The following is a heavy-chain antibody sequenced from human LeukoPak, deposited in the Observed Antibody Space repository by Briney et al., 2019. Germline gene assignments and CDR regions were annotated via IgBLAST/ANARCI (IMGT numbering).Heavy chain of an antibody. D-gene: IGHD3-10*01. CDR2: INHSGST. Sequence: SETLSLTCAVYGGSFSGYYWSWIRPPPGKGLEWIGEINHSGSTNYNPSLKSRVTISVDTSKNQFSLKLSSVTAADTAVYYCARGGVRGAFDYWGQGTLVTVSS. CDR3: ARGGVRGAFDY. CDR1: GGSFSGYY. V-gene: IGHV4-34*01. J-gene: IGHJ4*02.